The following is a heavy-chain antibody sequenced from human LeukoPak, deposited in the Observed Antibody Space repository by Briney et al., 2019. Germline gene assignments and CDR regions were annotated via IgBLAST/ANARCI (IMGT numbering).Heavy chain of an antibody. CDR2: IKPDGSEK. J-gene: IGHJ4*02. V-gene: IGHV3-7*01. CDR3: ARDGGSGNPGADY. Sequence: GGSLRLSCAASGFTFGSYWMSWVRQAPGKGLEWVANIKPDGSEKYYVDSVKGRFTISRDNAENSLYLQMNCLRAEDTAVYYCARDGGSGNPGADYWGQGTLVTVSS. CDR1: GFTFGSYW. D-gene: IGHD2-15*01.